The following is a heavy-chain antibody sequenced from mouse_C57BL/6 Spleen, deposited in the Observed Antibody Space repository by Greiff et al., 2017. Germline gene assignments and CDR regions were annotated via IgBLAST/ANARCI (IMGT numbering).Heavy chain of an antibody. CDR2: IYPRSGNT. Sequence: QVHVKQSGAELARPGASVKLSCKASGYTFTSYGISWVKQRTGQGLEWIGEIYPRSGNTYYNEKFKGKATLTADKSSSTAYMELRSLTSEDSAVYFCARPFTTVVATGAMDYWGQGTSVTVSS. V-gene: IGHV1-81*01. D-gene: IGHD1-1*01. CDR3: ARPFTTVVATGAMDY. CDR1: GYTFTSYG. J-gene: IGHJ4*01.